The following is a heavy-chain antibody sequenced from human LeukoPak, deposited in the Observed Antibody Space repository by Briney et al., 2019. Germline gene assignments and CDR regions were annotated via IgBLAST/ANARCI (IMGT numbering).Heavy chain of an antibody. CDR3: ARHVFSSGSWDYYYYGMDV. D-gene: IGHD6-19*01. J-gene: IGHJ6*02. CDR1: GGSISSSSYY. CDR2: SYYDGST. V-gene: IGHV4-39*01. Sequence: PSETLSLTCTVSGGSISSSSYYWGWIRQPPGKGLEWIGSSYYDGSTYYNPSLKSRVTKSVDTSKNQFSLKLSSGTAADTAVYYCARHVFSSGSWDYYYYGMDVWGQGTTVTVSS.